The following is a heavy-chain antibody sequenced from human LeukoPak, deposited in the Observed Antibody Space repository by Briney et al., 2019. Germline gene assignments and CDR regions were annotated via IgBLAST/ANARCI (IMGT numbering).Heavy chain of an antibody. CDR1: GYIFSNYG. D-gene: IGHD7-27*01. Sequence: ASVKVSCKATGYIFSNYGISWVRQAPGHGLEWMGWISSGGNTNYAPKFQDRATMTTDTSTSTAYMELRSLRFDDTAVYYWARDFAWGSGGAPIDDNWLDPWGQGTLVTVSS. V-gene: IGHV1-18*01. CDR3: ARDFAWGSGGAPIDDNWLDP. CDR2: ISSGGNT. J-gene: IGHJ5*02.